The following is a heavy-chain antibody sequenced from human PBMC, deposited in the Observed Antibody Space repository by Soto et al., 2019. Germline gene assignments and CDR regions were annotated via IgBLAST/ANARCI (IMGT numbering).Heavy chain of an antibody. CDR1: GFTFSSYG. CDR2: ISYDGSNK. J-gene: IGHJ4*02. Sequence: GGSLRLSCAASGFTFSSYGMHWVRQAPGKGLEWVAVISYDGSNKYYADSVKGRFTISRDNSKNTLCLQMNSLRAEDTAVYYCAKLVGQDSSGPGANWGQGTLVTVSS. CDR3: AKLVGQDSSGPGAN. D-gene: IGHD3-22*01. V-gene: IGHV3-30*18.